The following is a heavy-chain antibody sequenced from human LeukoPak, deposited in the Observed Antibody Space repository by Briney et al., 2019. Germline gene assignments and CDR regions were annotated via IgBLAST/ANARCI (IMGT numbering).Heavy chain of an antibody. CDR1: GGSISSGGYY. V-gene: IGHV4-31*03. Sequence: SQTLSLTCTVSGGSISSGGYYWSSIRQHPGKGLEWIGYIYYNGSTYYNPPLKSRVTISVDTSKNQFSLKLSSVTAADTAVYYCARDDATLDAFDIWGQGTMVTVSS. J-gene: IGHJ3*02. CDR2: IYYNGST. CDR3: ARDDATLDAFDI.